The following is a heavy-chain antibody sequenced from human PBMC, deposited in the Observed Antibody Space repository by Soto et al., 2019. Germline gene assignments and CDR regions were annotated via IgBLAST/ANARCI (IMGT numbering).Heavy chain of an antibody. V-gene: IGHV3-48*01. CDR2: IISSSSTI. CDR3: ARDYGDYGDAFDI. CDR1: GFTFSSYS. D-gene: IGHD4-17*01. Sequence: GGSLRLSCAASGFTFSSYSMNWVRQAPGKGLEWVSYIISSSSTIYYADSVKGRFTISRDNAKNSLYLQMNSLRAEDTAVYYCARDYGDYGDAFDIWGQGTMVTVSS. J-gene: IGHJ3*02.